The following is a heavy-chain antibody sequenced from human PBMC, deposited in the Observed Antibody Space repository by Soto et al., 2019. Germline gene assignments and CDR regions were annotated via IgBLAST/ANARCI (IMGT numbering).Heavy chain of an antibody. CDR3: ARGDVDIGATARLFQRFYYSSYGMDV. CDR2: INHSGST. D-gene: IGHD5-12*01. Sequence: PSGTLSLTCAVYGVSFSGYYWSWIRQPPGKGLEWVWEINHSGSTNYNPAPKSRSTSSVNTYMNQFSVKLRAATAADTAVYCGARGDVDIGATARLFQRFYYSSYGMDVWGQGTTVTVSS. CDR1: GVSFSGYY. J-gene: IGHJ6*02. V-gene: IGHV4-34*01.